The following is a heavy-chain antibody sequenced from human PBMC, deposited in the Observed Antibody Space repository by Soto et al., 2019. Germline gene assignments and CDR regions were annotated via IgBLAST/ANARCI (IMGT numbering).Heavy chain of an antibody. CDR2: IIPIFGTA. V-gene: IGHV1-69*06. D-gene: IGHD6-13*01. J-gene: IGHJ5*02. Sequence: ASVKVSCKASGGTFSSYAISWVRQAPGQGLEWMGGIIPIFGTANYAQKFQGRVTITADKSTSTAYMELSSLRSEDTAVYYCASIAAAGSSYNWFDPWGQGTLVTVS. CDR1: GGTFSSYA. CDR3: ASIAAAGSSYNWFDP.